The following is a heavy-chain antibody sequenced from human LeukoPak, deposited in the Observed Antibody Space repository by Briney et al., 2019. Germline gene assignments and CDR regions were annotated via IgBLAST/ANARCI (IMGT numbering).Heavy chain of an antibody. V-gene: IGHV3-23*01. D-gene: IGHD2-15*01. Sequence: PGGSLRLSCAASGFTFRSYAMSWVRQAPGKGLEWVSTISGSTYYADSVKGRFTISRDNSKNTLYLQMNSLRAEDTAVYYCAKEVHCSGGNCYPHFDYWGQGTLVTVSS. CDR2: ISGST. J-gene: IGHJ4*02. CDR1: GFTFRSYA. CDR3: AKEVHCSGGNCYPHFDY.